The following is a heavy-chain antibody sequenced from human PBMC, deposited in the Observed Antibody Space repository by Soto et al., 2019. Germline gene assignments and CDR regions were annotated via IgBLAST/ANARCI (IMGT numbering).Heavy chain of an antibody. CDR3: ARKLMDDSSGYYYTPFDP. D-gene: IGHD3-22*01. V-gene: IGHV4-61*01. J-gene: IGHJ5*02. CDR2: IYYSGST. Sequence: QVQLQESGPGLVKPSETLSLTCTVSGGSVSSGSYYWSWIRQPPGKGLEWIGYIYYSGSTNYNPSLKSRVTLSVDTSKNQFSLKLSSVTAADTAVYYCARKLMDDSSGYYYTPFDPWGQGTLVTVSS. CDR1: GGSVSSGSYY.